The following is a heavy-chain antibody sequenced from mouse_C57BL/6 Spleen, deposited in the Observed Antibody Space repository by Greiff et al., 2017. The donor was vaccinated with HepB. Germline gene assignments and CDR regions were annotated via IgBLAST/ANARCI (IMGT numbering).Heavy chain of an antibody. D-gene: IGHD3-2*02. Sequence: EVQLQQSGPELVKPGASVKISCKASGYTFTDYYMNWVKQSHGKSLEWIGDINPNNGGTSYNQKFKGKATLTVDKSSSTAYMELRSLTSEDPAVYYCATLRQLSPGAMDYWGQGTSVTVSS. CDR1: GYTFTDYY. V-gene: IGHV1-26*01. J-gene: IGHJ4*01. CDR2: INPNNGGT. CDR3: ATLRQLSPGAMDY.